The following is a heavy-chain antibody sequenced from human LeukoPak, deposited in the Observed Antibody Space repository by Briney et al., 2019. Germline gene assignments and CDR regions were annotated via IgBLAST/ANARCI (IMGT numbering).Heavy chain of an antibody. J-gene: IGHJ4*02. CDR1: GYTFTSYY. CDR2: INPSGGST. CDR3: VQGVDSSGYYY. D-gene: IGHD3-22*01. V-gene: IGHV1-46*01. Sequence: ASVNVSCKASGYTFTSYYMHWVRQAPGQGLEWMGIINPSGGSTSYAQKFQGRVTITRDTSTSTVYMELSSLRSEDTAVYYCVQGVDSSGYYYWGQGTLVTVSS.